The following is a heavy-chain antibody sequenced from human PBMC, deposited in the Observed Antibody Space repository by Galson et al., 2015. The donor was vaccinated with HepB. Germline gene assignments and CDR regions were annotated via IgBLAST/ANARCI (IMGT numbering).Heavy chain of an antibody. D-gene: IGHD3-3*01. CDR1: GFTFSSYG. J-gene: IGHJ4*02. CDR3: AKDSGEYYDFWSGSNYFDY. V-gene: IGHV3-30*18. Sequence: SLRLSCAASGFTFSSYGMHWVRQAPGKGLEWVAVTSYDGSNKYYADSVKGRFTISRDNSKNTLYLQMNSLRAEDTAVYYCAKDSGEYYDFWSGSNYFDYWGQGTLVTVSS. CDR2: TSYDGSNK.